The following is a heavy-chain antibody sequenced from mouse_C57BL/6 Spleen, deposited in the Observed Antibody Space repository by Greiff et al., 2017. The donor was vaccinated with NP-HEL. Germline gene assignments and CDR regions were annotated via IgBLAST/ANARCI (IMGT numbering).Heavy chain of an antibody. Sequence: EVQGVESGPELVKPGDSVKISCKASGYSFTGYFMSWVMQSHGKSLEWIGRINPYNGDTFYNQKFKGKATLTVDKSSSTAHMELRSLTSEDSAVYYCARVYYSKGGFAYWGQGTLVTVSA. CDR3: ARVYYSKGGFAY. V-gene: IGHV1-20*01. D-gene: IGHD2-5*01. CDR1: GYSFTGYF. J-gene: IGHJ3*01. CDR2: INPYNGDT.